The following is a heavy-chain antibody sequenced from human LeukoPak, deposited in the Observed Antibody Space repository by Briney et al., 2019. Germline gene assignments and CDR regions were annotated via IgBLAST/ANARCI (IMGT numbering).Heavy chain of an antibody. CDR2: ISAYNGNT. CDR1: GYTFTSYG. Sequence: GSVKVSCKASGYTFTSYGISWVRQAPGQGLEWMGWISAYNGNTNYAQKLQGRVTMTTDTSTSTAYMELRSLRSDDTAVYYCARDLPRDDYGDYEGDYWGQGTLVTVSS. V-gene: IGHV1-18*01. J-gene: IGHJ4*02. D-gene: IGHD4-17*01. CDR3: ARDLPRDDYGDYEGDY.